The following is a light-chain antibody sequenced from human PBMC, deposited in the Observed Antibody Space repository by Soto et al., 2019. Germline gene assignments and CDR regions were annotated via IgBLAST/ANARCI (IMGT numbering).Light chain of an antibody. J-gene: IGKJ1*01. CDR1: QGISNY. CDR2: AAS. CDR3: QKYHRAPRT. Sequence: DIQMTQSPSSLSASVGDRVTITCRASQGISNYLAWYQQKPGKVPKLLIYAASTLQSGVPSRFSGSGSGTDFPLTISSLQTEDVATYYCQKYHRAPRTFGQGSKVEIK. V-gene: IGKV1-27*01.